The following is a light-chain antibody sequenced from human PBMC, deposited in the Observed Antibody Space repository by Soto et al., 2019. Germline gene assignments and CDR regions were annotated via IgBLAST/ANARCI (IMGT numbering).Light chain of an antibody. CDR1: SSNIGSNT. V-gene: IGLV1-44*01. Sequence: QSVLTQPPSASGTPGQRVTISCSGSSSNIGSNTVNWYQQLPGTAPKLLIYSNNKRPSGVPDRCSGSKSGTSASLAISGLQSEDEADYYCAAWDDSLNGYVFGTGTQLTVL. J-gene: IGLJ1*01. CDR3: AAWDDSLNGYV. CDR2: SNN.